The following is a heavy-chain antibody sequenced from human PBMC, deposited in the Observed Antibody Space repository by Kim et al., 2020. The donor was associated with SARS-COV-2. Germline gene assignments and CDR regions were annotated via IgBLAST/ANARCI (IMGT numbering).Heavy chain of an antibody. V-gene: IGHV3-23*01. CDR3: AKMVTEFLWGSVVDF. Sequence: GGSLRLSCAASGFTFSNYAMSWVRQAPGKGLEWVSSIRGGGATFYAGFVKGRFTISRDNSKSTLYLHMSSLSAEDTALYYCAKMVTEFLWGSVVDFWGQGTLVTVSS. D-gene: IGHD3-16*01. CDR1: GFTFSNYA. J-gene: IGHJ4*02. CDR2: IRGGGAT.